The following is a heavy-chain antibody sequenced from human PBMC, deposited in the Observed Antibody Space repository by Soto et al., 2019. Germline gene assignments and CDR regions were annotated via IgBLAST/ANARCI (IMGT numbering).Heavy chain of an antibody. V-gene: IGHV1-18*01. Sequence: ASVKVSCKASGYTFTSYGISWVRQAPGQGLEWMGWISAYNGNTNYAQKLQGRVTMTTDSSTSTAYMELRSLRSDDTAVYYCARDQYYDFWSGFYVKGDGYYYYYGMDVWGQGTTVTVSS. J-gene: IGHJ6*02. CDR3: ARDQYYDFWSGFYVKGDGYYYYYGMDV. CDR2: ISAYNGNT. D-gene: IGHD3-3*01. CDR1: GYTFTSYG.